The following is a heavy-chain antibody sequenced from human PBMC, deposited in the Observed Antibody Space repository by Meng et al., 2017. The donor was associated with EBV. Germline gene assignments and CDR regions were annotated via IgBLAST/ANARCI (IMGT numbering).Heavy chain of an antibody. Sequence: EVHLVECGGGWFQPGGSLRTYFAASGFKVSSKYMSWVRQAPGKGLEWVSVIYSGGSTYYADSVNGRFNISTDNSKNTLYLQMNSLRAEDTAVYYCAKHRLGPLDYWGQGTLVTVSS. D-gene: IGHD5-12*01. CDR2: IYSGGST. J-gene: IGHJ4*02. V-gene: IGHV3-53*01. CDR1: GFKVSSKY. CDR3: AKHRLGPLDY.